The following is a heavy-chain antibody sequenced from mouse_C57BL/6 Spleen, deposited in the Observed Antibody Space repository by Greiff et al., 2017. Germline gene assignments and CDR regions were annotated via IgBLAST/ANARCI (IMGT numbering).Heavy chain of an antibody. CDR2: IHPSDSDT. J-gene: IGHJ4*01. CDR3: TLEDTNYYAMDY. D-gene: IGHD2-12*01. Sequence: QVQLQQPGPELVKPWASVKVSCKASGYTFTSYCMHWVKQSPGQGLEWIGRIHPSDSDTYYNQKFTGKAILTVDKSYSTAYMQLSILTSENSAVYYCTLEDTNYYAMDYWGQGTSVTVSS. CDR1: GYTFTSYC. V-gene: IGHV1-74*01.